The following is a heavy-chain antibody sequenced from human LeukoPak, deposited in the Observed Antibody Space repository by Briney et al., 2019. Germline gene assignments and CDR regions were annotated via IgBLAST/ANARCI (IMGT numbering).Heavy chain of an antibody. V-gene: IGHV3-23*01. CDR3: AKRDDSYYYYYMDV. Sequence: PGGSLRLSCAASGFTFSSYAMSWVRQAPGKGLEWVSAICGSGRSTYYADSVKGRFTIPRDNSKNTLYLQMNSLRAEDTAVYYCAKRDDSYYYYYMDVWGKGTTVTVSS. CDR2: ICGSGRST. J-gene: IGHJ6*03. D-gene: IGHD5-24*01. CDR1: GFTFSSYA.